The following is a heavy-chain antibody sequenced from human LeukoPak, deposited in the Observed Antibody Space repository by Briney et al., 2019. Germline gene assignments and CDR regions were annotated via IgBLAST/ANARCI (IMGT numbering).Heavy chain of an antibody. CDR3: AREASMRWLQFYYYYYMDV. CDR2: IYHTGST. D-gene: IGHD5-24*01. Sequence: KASETVSLTCTVPGYSISSGFYWGWIRPPPGKGLEWIGSIYHTGSTYYNPSLKSRVTISVDTSKNQFSLKLSSVTAADTAVYYCAREASMRWLQFYYYYYMDVWGKGTTVTISS. J-gene: IGHJ6*03. V-gene: IGHV4-38-2*02. CDR1: GYSISSGFY.